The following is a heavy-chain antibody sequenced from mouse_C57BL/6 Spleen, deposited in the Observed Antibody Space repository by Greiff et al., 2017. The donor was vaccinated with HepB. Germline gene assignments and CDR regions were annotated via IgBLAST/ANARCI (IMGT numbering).Heavy chain of an antibody. Sequence: VQLQQPGAELVKPGASVKMSCKASGYTFTSYWITWVKQRPGQGLEWIGDIYPGSGSTNYNEKFKSKATLTVDTSSSTAYMQLSSLTSEDSAVYYCARSLLLRSYAMDYWGQGTSVTGSS. V-gene: IGHV1-55*01. CDR1: GYTFTSYW. CDR2: IYPGSGST. J-gene: IGHJ4*01. D-gene: IGHD1-1*01. CDR3: ARSLLLRSYAMDY.